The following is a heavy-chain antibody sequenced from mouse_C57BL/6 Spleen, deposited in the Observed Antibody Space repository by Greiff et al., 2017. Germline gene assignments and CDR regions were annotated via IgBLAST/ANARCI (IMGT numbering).Heavy chain of an antibody. CDR3: ARDGSSHWYFDV. CDR1: GFTFSSYA. CDR2: ISDGGSYT. J-gene: IGHJ1*03. Sequence: EVKLVESGGGLVKPGGSLKLSCAASGFTFSSYAMSWVRQTPEKRLEWVATISDGGSYTYYPDNVKGRFTISRDNAKNNLYLQMSHLKSEDTAMYYCARDGSSHWYFDVWGTGTTVTVSS. D-gene: IGHD1-1*01. V-gene: IGHV5-4*01.